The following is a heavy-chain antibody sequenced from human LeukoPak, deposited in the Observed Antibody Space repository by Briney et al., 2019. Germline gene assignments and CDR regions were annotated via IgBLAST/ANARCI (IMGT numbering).Heavy chain of an antibody. CDR2: INPNSGGT. D-gene: IGHD2-15*01. V-gene: IGHV1-2*02. J-gene: IGHJ4*02. Sequence: ALVKVSCKASGYTFTGYYMHWVRQAPGQGLEWMGWINPNSGGTNYAQKFQGRVTMTRDTSISTAYMELSRLRSDDTAVYYCARVAGYCSGGSCYSDYFDYWGQGTLVTVSS. CDR1: GYTFTGYY. CDR3: ARVAGYCSGGSCYSDYFDY.